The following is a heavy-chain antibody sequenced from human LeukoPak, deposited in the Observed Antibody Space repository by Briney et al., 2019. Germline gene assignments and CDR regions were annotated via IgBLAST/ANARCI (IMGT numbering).Heavy chain of an antibody. CDR3: ARVAGGIPSTELDY. CDR1: GFTFSDYY. V-gene: IGHV3-11*01. Sequence: PGGSLRLSCAASGFTFSDYYMSWIRQAPGKGLEWVPYISSSGSTKYYAYSMKGRFTISRDNAKNSLHLQINTLRAEDTAVYYCARVAGGIPSTELDYWGQGTLVTVSS. J-gene: IGHJ4*02. CDR2: ISSSGSTK. D-gene: IGHD2-2*01.